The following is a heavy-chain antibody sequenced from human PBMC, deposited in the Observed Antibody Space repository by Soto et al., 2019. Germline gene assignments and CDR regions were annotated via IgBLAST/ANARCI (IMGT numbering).Heavy chain of an antibody. J-gene: IGHJ5*02. CDR3: VRSGTARLLRHSWFDT. CDR2: ITTSSAYI. Sequence: EVQLVESGGGLVKPGGYLRLSCAASGFTFNTYDMNWVRQAPGKGLEWVSSITTSSAYIYYADSLKGRITISRDNAKNSLFLQMKSLRAEDTAVYYCVRSGTARLLRHSWFDTWGQGTLVTVSS. D-gene: IGHD2-21*01. CDR1: GFTFNTYD. V-gene: IGHV3-21*01.